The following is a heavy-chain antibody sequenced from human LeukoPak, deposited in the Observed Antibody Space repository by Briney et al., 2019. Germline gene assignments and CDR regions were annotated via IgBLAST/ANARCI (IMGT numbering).Heavy chain of an antibody. Sequence: GGSLRLSCAASGFTFSSHNMNWVRQAPGKGLEWVSYISSRSSTIFYADSVKGRFTISRDNAKNSLYLQMNSLRAEDTAVYYCAREVTQYYYDSSGDYWGQGTLVTVSS. CDR2: ISSRSSTI. CDR1: GFTFSSHN. J-gene: IGHJ4*02. D-gene: IGHD3-22*01. CDR3: AREVTQYYYDSSGDY. V-gene: IGHV3-48*04.